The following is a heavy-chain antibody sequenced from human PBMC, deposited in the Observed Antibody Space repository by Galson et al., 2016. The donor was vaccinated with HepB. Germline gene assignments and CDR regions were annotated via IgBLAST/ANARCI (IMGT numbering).Heavy chain of an antibody. CDR3: AKGPAGHYTPWGSYRDEW. D-gene: IGHD3-16*02. Sequence: SLRLSCAASGFSFSSYAMNWVRQAPGKGLEWVSSISASGGGTNYADSVKGRFTISRDNSRDTLYLQMNSLRGDDTAVYFCAKGPAGHYTPWGSYRDEWWGQGTLVTVSS. J-gene: IGHJ4*02. CDR2: ISASGGGT. CDR1: GFSFSSYA. V-gene: IGHV3-23*01.